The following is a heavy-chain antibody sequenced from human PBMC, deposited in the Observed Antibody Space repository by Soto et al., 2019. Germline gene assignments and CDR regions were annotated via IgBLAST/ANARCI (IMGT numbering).Heavy chain of an antibody. CDR1: GFTFSSYW. J-gene: IGHJ3*02. CDR2: IKQDGSEK. CDR3: ASGVSRRYCSSTSCYDAFDI. V-gene: IGHV3-7*01. Sequence: GGSLRLSCAASGFTFSSYWMSWVRQAPGKGLEWVANIKQDGSEKYYVDSVKGRFTISRDKAKNSLYLQMNSLRAEDTAVYYCASGVSRRYCSSTSCYDAFDIWGQGTMVTVSS. D-gene: IGHD2-2*01.